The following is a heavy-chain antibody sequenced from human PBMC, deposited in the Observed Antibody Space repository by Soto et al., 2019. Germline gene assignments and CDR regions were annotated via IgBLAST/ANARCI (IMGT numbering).Heavy chain of an antibody. Sequence: GASVKVSCKASGGTFSSYAISWVRQAPGQGLEWMGGIIPIFGTANYAQKFQGRVTITADESTSTAYMELSSLRSEDTAVYYCARGLAYCGGDCYPTRFDYWGQGTLVTVSS. CDR3: ARGLAYCGGDCYPTRFDY. D-gene: IGHD2-21*02. V-gene: IGHV1-69*13. J-gene: IGHJ4*02. CDR2: IIPIFGTA. CDR1: GGTFSSYA.